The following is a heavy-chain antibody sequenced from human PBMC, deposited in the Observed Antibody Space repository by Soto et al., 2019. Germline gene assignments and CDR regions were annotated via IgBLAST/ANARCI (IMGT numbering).Heavy chain of an antibody. CDR3: ASPVPNYYDSSCYYRYSY. V-gene: IGHV1-69*13. Sequence: SVKVSCKASGGTFSSYAISWVRQAPGQGLEWMGGIIPIFGTANYAQKFQGRVTITADESTSTAYMELSSLRSEDTAVYYCASPVPNYYDSSCYYRYSYRGQGTLVTASS. D-gene: IGHD3-22*01. J-gene: IGHJ4*02. CDR1: GGTFSSYA. CDR2: IIPIFGTA.